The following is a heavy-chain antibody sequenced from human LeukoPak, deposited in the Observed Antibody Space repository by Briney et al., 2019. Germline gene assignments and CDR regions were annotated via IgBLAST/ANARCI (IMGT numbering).Heavy chain of an antibody. CDR1: GGSISSSSYY. CDR3: ARQGGITMIVVVPDWFDP. Sequence: SETLSLTCTVSGGSISSSSYYWGWIRQPPGKGLEWIGSIYYSGSTYYNPSLKSRVTISVDTSKNQFSLKLSSVTAADTAVYYCARQGGITMIVVVPDWFDPCGQGTLVTVSS. V-gene: IGHV4-39*01. CDR2: IYYSGST. J-gene: IGHJ5*02. D-gene: IGHD3-22*01.